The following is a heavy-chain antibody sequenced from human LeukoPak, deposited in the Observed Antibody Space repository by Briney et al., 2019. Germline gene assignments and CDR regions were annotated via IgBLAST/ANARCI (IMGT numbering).Heavy chain of an antibody. Sequence: SETLSLTCTVSGYSISSGYYWGWIRQPPGKGLEWIGSIYHSGSTYYNPSLKSRVTISVDTSKNQFSLKLSSVTAADTAVYYCAGSVPAASIHFDYWGQGTLVTVSS. J-gene: IGHJ4*02. CDR2: IYHSGST. CDR3: AGSVPAASIHFDY. D-gene: IGHD2-2*01. CDR1: GYSISSGYY. V-gene: IGHV4-38-2*02.